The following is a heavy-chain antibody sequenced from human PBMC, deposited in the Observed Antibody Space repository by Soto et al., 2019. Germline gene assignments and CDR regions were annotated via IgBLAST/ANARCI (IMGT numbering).Heavy chain of an antibody. Sequence: GGSLRLSCAASGFTFSSYSMNWVRQAPGKGLEWVSSISSSSSCIYYADSVKGRFTISRDNAKNSLYLQMNSLRAEDTAVYYCARRGYSTSDDYYYYMDVWGKGTTVTVSS. CDR2: ISSSSSCI. D-gene: IGHD6-13*01. CDR1: GFTFSSYS. CDR3: ARRGYSTSDDYYYYMDV. V-gene: IGHV3-21*01. J-gene: IGHJ6*03.